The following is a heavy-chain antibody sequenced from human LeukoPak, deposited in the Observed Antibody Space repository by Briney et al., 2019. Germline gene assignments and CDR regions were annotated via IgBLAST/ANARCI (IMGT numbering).Heavy chain of an antibody. V-gene: IGHV4-59*01. CDR3: ARVHSSSWSSPPLYYFDY. Sequence: SETLSLTCTLSGGSISSYCWSWIRQPPRKGLEWIGYIYYSGSTNYNPSLKSRVTISVDTSKNQFSLKLSSVTAADTAVYYCARVHSSSWSSPPLYYFDYWGQGTLVTVSS. D-gene: IGHD6-13*01. CDR2: IYYSGST. J-gene: IGHJ4*02. CDR1: GGSISSYC.